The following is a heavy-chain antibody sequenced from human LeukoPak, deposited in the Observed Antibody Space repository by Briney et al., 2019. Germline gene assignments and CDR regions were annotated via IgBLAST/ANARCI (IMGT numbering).Heavy chain of an antibody. J-gene: IGHJ4*02. V-gene: IGHV4-30-4*08. CDR3: ARDCPYDSSGCKGGY. CDR1: GGSFSGYY. CDR2: IYYSGST. D-gene: IGHD3-22*01. Sequence: SETLSLTCAVYGGSFSGYYWSWIRQPPGKGLEWIGYIYYSGSTYYNPSLKSRVTISVDTSKNQFSLKLSSVTAADTAVYYCARDCPYDSSGCKGGYWGQGTLVTVSS.